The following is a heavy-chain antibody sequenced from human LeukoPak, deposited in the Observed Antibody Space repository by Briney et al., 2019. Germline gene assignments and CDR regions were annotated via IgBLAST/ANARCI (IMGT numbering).Heavy chain of an antibody. Sequence: GGSLRPSCAASGFTFSSYSMNWVRQAPGKGLEWVSSISSSSSYIYYADSVKGRFTISRDNAKNSLYLQMNSLRAEDTAVYYCARTYCSSTSCYDTRYYYYGMDVWGQGTTVTVSS. V-gene: IGHV3-21*01. CDR2: ISSSSSYI. CDR1: GFTFSSYS. CDR3: ARTYCSSTSCYDTRYYYYGMDV. D-gene: IGHD2-2*01. J-gene: IGHJ6*02.